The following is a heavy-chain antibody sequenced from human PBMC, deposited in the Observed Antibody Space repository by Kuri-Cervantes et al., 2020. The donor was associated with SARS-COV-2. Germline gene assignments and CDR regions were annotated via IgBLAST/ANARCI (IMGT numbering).Heavy chain of an antibody. J-gene: IGHJ4*02. CDR2: IYTSGST. D-gene: IGHD7-27*01. CDR3: ARNWGRYYFDY. V-gene: IGHV4-4*07. CDR1: GGSISSYY. Sequence: GSLRLSCTVSGGSISSYYWSWIRQPAGKGLEWIGRIYTSGSTNYNPSLKSRVTMSVDTSKNQFSLKLSSVTAADTAVYYCARNWGRYYFDYWGQGTLVTVSS.